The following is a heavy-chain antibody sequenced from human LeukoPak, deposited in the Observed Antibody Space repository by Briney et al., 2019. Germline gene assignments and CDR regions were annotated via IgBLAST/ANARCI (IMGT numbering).Heavy chain of an antibody. CDR2: INHSGST. J-gene: IGHJ6*03. CDR3: ARGLSSKPYIVGRPEKNYMDV. Sequence: SETLSLTCAVYGGSFSGYYWSWIRQPPGKGLEWIGEINHSGSTNYNPSLKSRVTISVDTSKNQLSLKLSSVTAADTAVYYCARGLSSKPYIVGRPEKNYMDVWGKGTTVTVSS. CDR1: GGSFSGYY. V-gene: IGHV4-34*01. D-gene: IGHD2-15*01.